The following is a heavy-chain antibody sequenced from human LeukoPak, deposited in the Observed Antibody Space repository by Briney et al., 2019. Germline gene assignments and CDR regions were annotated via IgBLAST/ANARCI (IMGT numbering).Heavy chain of an antibody. Sequence: PGGSLGLSCAASGFTFSDYWMHWVRQAPGKGLVWVSRINSDGSSIKYADSVKGRFTISRDNAKNTLYLQMNSLRVEDTAVYYCARAEYGSGDYWGQGTLVTVSS. CDR2: INSDGSSI. CDR1: GFTFSDYW. J-gene: IGHJ4*02. V-gene: IGHV3-74*03. CDR3: ARAEYGSGDY. D-gene: IGHD3-10*01.